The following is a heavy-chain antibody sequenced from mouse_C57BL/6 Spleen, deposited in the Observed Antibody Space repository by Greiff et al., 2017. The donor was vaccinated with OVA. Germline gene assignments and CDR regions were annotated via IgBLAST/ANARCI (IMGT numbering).Heavy chain of an antibody. CDR1: GFTFSSYA. CDR3: TREGIYYGNYFDC. J-gene: IGHJ2*01. D-gene: IGHD2-1*01. CDR2: ISSGGDYI. V-gene: IGHV5-9-1*02. Sequence: EVQGVESGEGLVKPGGSLKLSCAASGFTFSSYAMSWVRQTPEKRLEWVAYISSGGDYIYYADTVKGRFTISRDNARNTLYLQMSSLKSEDTAMYYSTREGIYYGNYFDCWGQGTTLTVSS.